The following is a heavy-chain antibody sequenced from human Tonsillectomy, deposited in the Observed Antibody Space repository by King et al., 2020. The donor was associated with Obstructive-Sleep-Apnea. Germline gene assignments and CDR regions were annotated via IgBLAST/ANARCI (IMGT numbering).Heavy chain of an antibody. D-gene: IGHD2-15*01. V-gene: IGHV3-30-3*01. CDR1: GFTFSSFA. J-gene: IGHJ4*02. Sequence: HEQLVQSGGGVVQPGRSLRRSCAASGFTFSSFAVHWVRRAPGKVLEWVAVISYDGDKKYYADSVKGRFTISRDTSKNTLYLQMNSLRAEDTAVYYCARAQPYCSGGGCSLFDYWGQGTLVTVSS. CDR3: ARAQPYCSGGGCSLFDY. CDR2: ISYDGDKK.